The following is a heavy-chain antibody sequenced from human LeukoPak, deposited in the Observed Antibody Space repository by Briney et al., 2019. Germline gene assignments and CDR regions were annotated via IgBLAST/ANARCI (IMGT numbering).Heavy chain of an antibody. CDR1: GYTFTSYD. D-gene: IGHD2-2*01. V-gene: IGHV1-69*06. J-gene: IGHJ6*03. Sequence: SVKVSCKASGYTFTSYDINWVRQATGQGLEWMGGIIPIFGTANYAQKFQGRVTITADKSTSTAYMELSSLRSEDTAVYYCARSNIVVVPAANKMGYMDVWGKGTTVTVSS. CDR3: ARSNIVVVPAANKMGYMDV. CDR2: IIPIFGTA.